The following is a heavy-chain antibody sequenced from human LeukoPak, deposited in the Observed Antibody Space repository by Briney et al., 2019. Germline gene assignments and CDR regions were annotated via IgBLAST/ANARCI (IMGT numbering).Heavy chain of an antibody. CDR2: ISSSSSYI. V-gene: IGHV3-23*01. D-gene: IGHD3-3*01. Sequence: GGSLRLSCAASGFTFSSYAMSWVRQAPGKGLEWVSSISSSSSYIYYADSVKGRFTISRDNSKNTLYLQMNSLRAEDTAVYYCARVFSPYYDFWGAYYYYYMDVWGKGTTVTVSS. J-gene: IGHJ6*03. CDR3: ARVFSPYYDFWGAYYYYYMDV. CDR1: GFTFSSYA.